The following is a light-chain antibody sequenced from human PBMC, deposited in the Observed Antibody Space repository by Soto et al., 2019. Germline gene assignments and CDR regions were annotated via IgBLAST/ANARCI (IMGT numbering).Light chain of an antibody. CDR1: QSISNW. CDR3: QQLERYPST. J-gene: IGKJ4*01. Sequence: DIQLTQSASTLPASLGDRVTITCGASQSISNWLAWYHQKPGTAPKLLIYHASTLESGVPSRFSGSGYGTDFTLTISSLQTEDFATYYCQQLERYPSTFGGGTKVDIK. V-gene: IGKV1-5*01. CDR2: HAS.